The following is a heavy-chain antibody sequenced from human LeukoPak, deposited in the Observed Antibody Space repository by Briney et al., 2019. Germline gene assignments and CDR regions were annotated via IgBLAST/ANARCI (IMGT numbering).Heavy chain of an antibody. CDR3: ARDLHYYVAMDV. J-gene: IGHJ6*02. D-gene: IGHD3-10*02. Sequence: GGSLRLSCAASGFTFRAYAMHWVRQAPGKGLEWVALISNDGSDKYYADSVKGRFTISRDNSKNTLDLQMNRLSTEDTAVYFCARDLHYYVAMDVWGQGTTVTVSS. CDR1: GFTFRAYA. V-gene: IGHV3-30*03. CDR2: ISNDGSDK.